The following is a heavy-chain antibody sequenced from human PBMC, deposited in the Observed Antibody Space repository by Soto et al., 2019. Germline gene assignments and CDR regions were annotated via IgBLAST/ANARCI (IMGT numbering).Heavy chain of an antibody. J-gene: IGHJ4*02. CDR3: ARGDGDYYDGNGYLGRH. V-gene: IGHV3-74*01. D-gene: IGHD3-22*01. CDR1: GFTFSSYW. Sequence: EVQLVESGGGLVQPGGSLTLYCADSGFTFSSYWMHWVRQAPGKGLVWVARIKSDGSGTIYADSVKGRLTISRDNARNTLYLQMNSLRAEDTAVYFCARGDGDYYDGNGYLGRHWGQGTLVPVS. CDR2: IKSDGSGT.